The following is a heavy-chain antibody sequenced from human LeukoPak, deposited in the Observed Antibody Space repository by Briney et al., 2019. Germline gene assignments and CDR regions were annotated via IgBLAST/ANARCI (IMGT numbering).Heavy chain of an antibody. V-gene: IGHV3-11*01. Sequence: GGSLRLSCAASGFTFSDYYMSWIRQAPGKGLEWVSYISSSGSTIYYADSVKGRFTISRDNAKNSLYLQVNSLRAEDTAVYYCANGHYDILTGYPSGNYYYGMDVWGQGTTVTVSS. D-gene: IGHD3-9*01. CDR3: ANGHYDILTGYPSGNYYYGMDV. J-gene: IGHJ6*02. CDR2: ISSSGSTI. CDR1: GFTFSDYY.